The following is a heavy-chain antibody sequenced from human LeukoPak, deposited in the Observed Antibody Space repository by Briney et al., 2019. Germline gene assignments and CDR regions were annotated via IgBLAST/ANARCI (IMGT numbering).Heavy chain of an antibody. CDR1: GFTFSSYG. J-gene: IGHJ4*02. V-gene: IGHV3-33*01. CDR3: VGVAPYGDYEDY. CDR2: IWYDGSNK. D-gene: IGHD4-17*01. Sequence: GSSPRLSCAASGFTFSSYGMHWVRQAPGKGLEWVAVIWYDGSNKYYADSVKGRFTISRDNSKNTLYLQMNSLRAEDTAVYYCVGVAPYGDYEDYWGQGTLVTVSS.